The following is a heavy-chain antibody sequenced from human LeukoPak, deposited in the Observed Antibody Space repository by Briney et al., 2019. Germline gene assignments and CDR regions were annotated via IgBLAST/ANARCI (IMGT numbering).Heavy chain of an antibody. Sequence: GGSLRLSCAASGFTFSSYGMHWVRQAPGKGLEWVAVISYDGSNKYYADSMKGRFTISRDNSKNTLYLQMNSLRAEDTAVYYCAKVGSSSSFGWGQGTLVTVSS. V-gene: IGHV3-30*18. CDR1: GFTFSSYG. CDR3: AKVGSSSSFG. D-gene: IGHD6-6*01. J-gene: IGHJ4*02. CDR2: ISYDGSNK.